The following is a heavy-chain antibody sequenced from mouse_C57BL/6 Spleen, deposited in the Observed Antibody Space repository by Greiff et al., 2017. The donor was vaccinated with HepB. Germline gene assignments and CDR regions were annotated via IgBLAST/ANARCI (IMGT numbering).Heavy chain of an antibody. J-gene: IGHJ2*01. V-gene: IGHV1-15*01. CDR3: ARSYYYGSEDY. D-gene: IGHD1-1*01. CDR2: IDPETGGT. Sequence: QVQLQQSGAELVRPGASVTLSCKASGYTFTDYEMHWVKQTPVHGLEWIGAIDPETGGTAYNQKFKGKAILTADKSSSTAYMELRSLTSEDSAVYYCARSYYYGSEDYWGQGTTLTVSS. CDR1: GYTFTDYE.